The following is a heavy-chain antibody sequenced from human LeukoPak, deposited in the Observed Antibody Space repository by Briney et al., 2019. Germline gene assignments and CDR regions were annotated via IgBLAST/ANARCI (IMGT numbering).Heavy chain of an antibody. Sequence: SETLSLTCTVSGYSISSGYYWGWIRQPPGKGLEWIGSIYHSGSTYYNPSLKSRVTISVDTSKNQFSLKLSSVTAADTAVYYCARDYYDSSGYYGYWGQGTLVTVSS. CDR2: IYHSGST. V-gene: IGHV4-38-2*02. CDR3: ARDYYDSSGYYGY. D-gene: IGHD3-22*01. J-gene: IGHJ4*02. CDR1: GYSISSGYY.